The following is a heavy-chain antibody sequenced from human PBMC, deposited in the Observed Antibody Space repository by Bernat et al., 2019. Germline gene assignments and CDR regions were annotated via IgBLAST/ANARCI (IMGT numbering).Heavy chain of an antibody. CDR1: GGSISTSSYY. J-gene: IGHJ4*02. D-gene: IGHD3-22*01. V-gene: IGHV4-39*01. Sequence: QLQLQESGPGLVKPSETLSLTCTVSGGSISTSSYYWGWIRQPPGKGLEWIGSIYYSGGTYDHPSLKSRVTISVDTSKNQFSLKLSFVTAADTAVYYCARLLYDRSGYYYFDNWGQGTLVTVSS. CDR3: ARLLYDRSGYYYFDN. CDR2: IYYSGGT.